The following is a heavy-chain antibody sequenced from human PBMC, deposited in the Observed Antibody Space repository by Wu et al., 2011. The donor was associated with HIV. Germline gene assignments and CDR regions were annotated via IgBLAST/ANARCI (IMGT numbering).Heavy chain of an antibody. CDR1: GGAFTNSA. Sequence: QVQLVQSGAEVKKPGSSVKVSCKASGGAFTNSALSWVRQAPGQGLEWMGRILPVFDTLNYAQKFQGRVTITADKSTTTTYMELSSLTFEDTAVYYCVRDRRDRKYYYNGLDVVGPKGPRSPS. D-gene: IGHD3-10*01. CDR3: VRDRRDRKYYYNGLDV. V-gene: IGHV1-69*14. CDR2: ILPVFDTL. J-gene: IGHJ6*02.